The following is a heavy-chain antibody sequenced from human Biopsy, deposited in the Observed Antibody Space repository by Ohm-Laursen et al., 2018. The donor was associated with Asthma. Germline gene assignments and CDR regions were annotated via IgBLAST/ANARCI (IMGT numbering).Heavy chain of an antibody. Sequence: SLRLSCAASGFAVSRDHMFWVRQAPGKGLEWVSVIYRGGTSHTAVSVRGRFTISRDYSKNTLYLQMHSLRAEDTAVYYCARGDSSNWSHYYFDYWGQGTLVTVSS. CDR2: IYRGGTS. V-gene: IGHV3-53*01. D-gene: IGHD3-22*01. CDR1: GFAVSRDH. CDR3: ARGDSSNWSHYYFDY. J-gene: IGHJ4*02.